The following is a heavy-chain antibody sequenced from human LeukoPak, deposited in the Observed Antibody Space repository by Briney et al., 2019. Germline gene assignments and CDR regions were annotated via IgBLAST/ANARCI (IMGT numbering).Heavy chain of an antibody. D-gene: IGHD3-16*01. CDR2: IYHSGRT. V-gene: IGHV4-38-2*02. Sequence: SETLSLTCTVSGYFISNGYYWGWIRQPPGKGLEWIGNIYHSGRTYYNPSLKSRVTISVDTSKNQFSLKLSSVTAADTAVYYCVTTPGSYGGYWFDPWGQGTLVTVSS. J-gene: IGHJ5*02. CDR1: GYFISNGYY. CDR3: VTTPGSYGGYWFDP.